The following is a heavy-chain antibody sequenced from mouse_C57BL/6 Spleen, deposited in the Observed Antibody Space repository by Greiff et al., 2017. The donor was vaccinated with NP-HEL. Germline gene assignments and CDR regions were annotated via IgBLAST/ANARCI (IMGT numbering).Heavy chain of an antibody. V-gene: IGHV5-16*01. CDR1: GFTFSDYY. CDR3: ARDRGYTSYWYFDV. Sequence: EVKLQESEGGLVQPGSSMKLSCTASGFTFSDYYMAWVRQVPEKGLEWVANINYDGSSTYYLDSLKSRFIISRDNAKNILYLQMSSLKSEDTATYYCARDRGYTSYWYFDVWGTGTTVTVSS. D-gene: IGHD3-1*01. CDR2: INYDGSST. J-gene: IGHJ1*03.